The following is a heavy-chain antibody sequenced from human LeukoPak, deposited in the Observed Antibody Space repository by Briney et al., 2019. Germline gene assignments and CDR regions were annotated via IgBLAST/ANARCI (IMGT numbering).Heavy chain of an antibody. Sequence: GGSLRLSCAASGFPFSRYWMSWVRQAPGKGLEWVANIKPDESEKHYVDSVKGRFTISRDNAKHSLYLQTSGLRAEDMAVYFCARLAAGSDYFDYWGQGTLVTVSS. CDR1: GFPFSRYW. CDR2: IKPDESEK. D-gene: IGHD6-13*01. CDR3: ARLAAGSDYFDY. J-gene: IGHJ4*02. V-gene: IGHV3-7*01.